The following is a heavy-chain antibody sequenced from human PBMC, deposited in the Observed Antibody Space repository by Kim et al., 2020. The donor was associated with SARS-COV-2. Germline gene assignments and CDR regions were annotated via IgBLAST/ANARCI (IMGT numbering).Heavy chain of an antibody. Sequence: VKGRFTIARDNSKNPLYLQMNSLTVEDTAVYYCARDNYYDSSAYYLRFDYWGQGTLVTVSS. J-gene: IGHJ4*02. V-gene: IGHV3-30*07. CDR3: ARDNYYDSSAYYLRFDY. D-gene: IGHD3-22*01.